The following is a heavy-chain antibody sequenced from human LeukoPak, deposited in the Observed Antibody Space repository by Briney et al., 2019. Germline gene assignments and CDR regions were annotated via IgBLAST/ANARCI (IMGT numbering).Heavy chain of an antibody. J-gene: IGHJ3*02. D-gene: IGHD3-3*01. Sequence: EASVKVSCKASGYTFTGYYMHWVRQAPGQGLEWMGWINPKSGGTVYAQTFQGRVTMTRDTSSSTAYMELSRLRFDDTVVYYCARGPRITIFGVVMANDAFDIWGQGTMVTVSS. CDR2: INPKSGGT. V-gene: IGHV1-2*02. CDR3: ARGPRITIFGVVMANDAFDI. CDR1: GYTFTGYY.